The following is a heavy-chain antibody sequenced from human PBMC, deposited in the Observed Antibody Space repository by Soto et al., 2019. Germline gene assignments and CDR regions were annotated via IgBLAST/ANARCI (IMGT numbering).Heavy chain of an antibody. V-gene: IGHV1-69*02. D-gene: IGHD5-18*01. CDR1: GGTFSSYT. J-gene: IGHJ4*02. CDR3: ANRGYSYGFVIY. Sequence: QVQLVQSGAEVKKPGSSVKVSCKASGGTFSSYTFSWVRQAPGQGLEWMGRIIPMLGIANYAQKYQGRVTITEDKSTSTADRELSSLRSEDTAVYYCANRGYSYGFVIYWGKGTLVTVSS. CDR2: IIPMLGIA.